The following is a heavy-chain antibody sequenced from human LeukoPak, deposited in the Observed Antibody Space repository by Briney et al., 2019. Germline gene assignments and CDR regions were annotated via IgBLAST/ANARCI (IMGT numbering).Heavy chain of an antibody. J-gene: IGHJ6*02. CDR2: ITSSSSTI. V-gene: IGHV3-48*01. D-gene: IGHD1-26*01. Sequence: PGGSLRLSCAASGFTFSSYSMNWVRKAPGKGLEWVSYITSSSSTIYYADSVKGRFTISRDNAKDSLYLQMNSLRAEDTAVYYCARDESGSYSYYYGMDVWGQGTTVTVSS. CDR1: GFTFSSYS. CDR3: ARDESGSYSYYYGMDV.